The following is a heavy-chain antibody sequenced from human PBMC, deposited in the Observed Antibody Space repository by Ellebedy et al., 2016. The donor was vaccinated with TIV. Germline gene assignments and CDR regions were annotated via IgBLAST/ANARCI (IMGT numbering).Heavy chain of an antibody. V-gene: IGHV3-15*01. CDR1: GFTFSNAW. J-gene: IGHJ4*02. CDR3: TTSLLRLGELSSRDY. Sequence: GESLKISCAASGFTFSNAWMSWVRQAPGKGLEWVGRINSKTDGGTTDYAAPVKGRFTIARDASKNTLYLQMNSLKTEDTAVYYCTTSLLRLGELSSRDYWGQGTLVTVSS. CDR2: INSKTDGGTT. D-gene: IGHD3-16*02.